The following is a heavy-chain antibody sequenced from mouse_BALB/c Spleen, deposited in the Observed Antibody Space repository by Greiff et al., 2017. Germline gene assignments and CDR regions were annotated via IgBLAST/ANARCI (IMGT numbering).Heavy chain of an antibody. CDR1: GYSFTSYW. D-gene: IGHD1-1*01. V-gene: IGHV1S127*01. Sequence: VQLQQSGPQLVRPGASVKISCKASGYSFTSYWMHWVKQRPGQGLEWIGMIDPSDSETRLNQKFKDKATLTVDKSSSTAYMQLSSPTSEDSAVYYCARSEDGSSSFAYWGQGTLVTVSA. J-gene: IGHJ3*01. CDR2: IDPSDSET. CDR3: ARSEDGSSSFAY.